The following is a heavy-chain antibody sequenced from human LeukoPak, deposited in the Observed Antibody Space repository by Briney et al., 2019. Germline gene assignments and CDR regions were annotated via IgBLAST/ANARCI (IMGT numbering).Heavy chain of an antibody. V-gene: IGHV4-31*03. J-gene: IGHJ5*02. CDR2: IYYSGST. D-gene: IGHD3-22*01. CDR1: GGSISSGGYY. CDR3: ARDGRSSGQNWFDP. Sequence: NPSETLSLTCTVSGGSISSGGYYWSWIRQHPGKGLEWIGYIYYSGSTYYNPSLKSRVTISVDTSKNQFSLKLSSVTAADTAVYYCARDGRSSGQNWFDPWGQGTLVTVSS.